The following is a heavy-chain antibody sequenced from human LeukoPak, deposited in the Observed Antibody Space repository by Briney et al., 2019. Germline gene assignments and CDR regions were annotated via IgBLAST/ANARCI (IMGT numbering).Heavy chain of an antibody. CDR2: INPNSGGT. J-gene: IGHJ4*02. D-gene: IGHD3-9*01. V-gene: IGHV1-2*06. Sequence: ASVKVSCKASGYTFTGYYMHWVRQAPGQGLEWMGRINPNSGGTNYAQKFQGRVTMTRDTSISTAYMELSRLRSDDTAVYYCARVDYDILNLYYWGQGTLVTVSS. CDR1: GYTFTGYY. CDR3: ARVDYDILNLYY.